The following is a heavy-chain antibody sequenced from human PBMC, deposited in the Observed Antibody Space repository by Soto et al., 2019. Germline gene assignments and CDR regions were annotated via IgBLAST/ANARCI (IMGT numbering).Heavy chain of an antibody. CDR1: GGIFSSYA. D-gene: IGHD6-19*01. Sequence: QVQLVQSGAEVKKPGSSVKVSCKASGGIFSSYAISWVRQAPGQGLEWMGGIIPIFHTTNYAQNFQGRVTITADEFTSTAYMELSSLRSEDTAVYYCARSSSARGSGPLFGWFDPWGQGTLVTVSS. CDR3: ARSSSARGSGPLFGWFDP. V-gene: IGHV1-69*12. CDR2: IIPIFHTT. J-gene: IGHJ5*02.